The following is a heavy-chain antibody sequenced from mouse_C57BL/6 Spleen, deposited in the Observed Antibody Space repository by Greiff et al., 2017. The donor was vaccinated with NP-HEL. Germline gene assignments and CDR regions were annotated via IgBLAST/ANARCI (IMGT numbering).Heavy chain of an antibody. CDR1: GFNIKDYY. CDR3: TTPITTVVAPAMDY. Sequence: VQLQQPGAELVRPGASVKLSCTASGFNIKDYYMHWVKQRPEQGLEWIGRIDPEDGDTEYAPKFQGKATMTADTSSNTAYLPLSSLTSEDTAVYYCTTPITTVVAPAMDYWGQGTSVTVSS. J-gene: IGHJ4*01. V-gene: IGHV14-1*01. CDR2: IDPEDGDT. D-gene: IGHD1-1*01.